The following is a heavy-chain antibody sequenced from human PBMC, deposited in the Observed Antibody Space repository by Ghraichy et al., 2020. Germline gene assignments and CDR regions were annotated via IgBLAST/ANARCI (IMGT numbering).Heavy chain of an antibody. CDR3: AFGSGSGSYYY. Sequence: GGSLRLSCAASGFTFDDYAMHWVRHAPGKGLEWVSGISWNSGSIGYADSVKGRFTISRDNAKNSLYLQMNSLRAEDTALYYCAFGSGSGSYYYWGQGTLVTVSS. V-gene: IGHV3-9*01. D-gene: IGHD3-10*01. CDR1: GFTFDDYA. CDR2: ISWNSGSI. J-gene: IGHJ4*02.